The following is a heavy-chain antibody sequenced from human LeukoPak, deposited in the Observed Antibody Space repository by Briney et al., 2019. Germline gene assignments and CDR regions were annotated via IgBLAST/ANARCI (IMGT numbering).Heavy chain of an antibody. CDR2: ISAYNCNT. J-gene: IGHJ4*02. Sequence: ASVKVSCKASGYTFTSYGISWVRQAPGQGLEWMGWISAYNCNTNYAQKLQGRVTMTTDTSTGSAYMELRSLRSDDTAVYYCARERRYGAPLDYWGQGTLVTVSS. CDR3: ARERRYGAPLDY. V-gene: IGHV1-18*01. CDR1: GYTFTSYG. D-gene: IGHD4-17*01.